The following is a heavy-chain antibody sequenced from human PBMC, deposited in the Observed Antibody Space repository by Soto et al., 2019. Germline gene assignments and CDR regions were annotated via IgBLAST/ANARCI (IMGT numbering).Heavy chain of an antibody. J-gene: IGHJ6*04. D-gene: IGHD3-22*01. V-gene: IGHV3-23*01. CDR2: ISGSRGST. Sequence: LSRAACGFSFRSSWMALSIKTTGKGLELVSAISGSRGSTYYADSVKGRFNISRDNSKNTLYLQMNSLRAEDTAVYYCVKVYYTHPWNYCTVMEVLGKGTTVTVSS. CDR1: GFSFRSSW. CDR3: VKVYYTHPWNYCTVMEV.